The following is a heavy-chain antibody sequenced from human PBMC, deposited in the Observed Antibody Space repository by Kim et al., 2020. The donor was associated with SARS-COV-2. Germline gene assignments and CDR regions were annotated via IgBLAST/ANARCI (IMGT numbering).Heavy chain of an antibody. CDR3: APAPSNGISYFDY. J-gene: IGHJ4*02. V-gene: IGHV1-2*02. D-gene: IGHD2-8*01. Sequence: ASVKVSCKTSGYTFTGYYMHWVRQAPGQGLEWMGWINPKSGGTNYAQKFHGRVTMTRDTSINTAYMELSRLRSDDTAVYYCAPAPSNGISYFDYWGQGTLVTVSS. CDR2: INPKSGGT. CDR1: GYTFTGYY.